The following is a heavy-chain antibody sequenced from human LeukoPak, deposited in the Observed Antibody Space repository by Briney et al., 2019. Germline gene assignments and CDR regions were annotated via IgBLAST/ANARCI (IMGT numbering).Heavy chain of an antibody. CDR3: ARERDDSSGYLSRDAFDI. CDR2: IYYSGST. Sequence: SETLSLTCTVSGGSISSSSYYWGWIRQPPGKGLEWIGSIYYSGSTYYNPSLKSRVTISVDTSTNQFSLKLSSVTAADTAVYYSARERDDSSGYLSRDAFDIWGQGTMVTVSS. V-gene: IGHV4-39*07. J-gene: IGHJ3*02. D-gene: IGHD3-22*01. CDR1: GGSISSSSYY.